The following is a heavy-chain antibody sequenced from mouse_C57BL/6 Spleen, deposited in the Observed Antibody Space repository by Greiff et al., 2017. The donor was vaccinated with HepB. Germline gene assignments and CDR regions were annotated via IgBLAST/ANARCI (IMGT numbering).Heavy chain of an antibody. Sequence: VQLQQSGAELVRPGASVKLSCKASGYTFTDYYINWVKQRPGQGLEWIARIYPGSGNTYYNEKFKGKATLTAEKSSSTAYMQLSSLTSEDSAVYFCARSDYYYGSQDYWGQGTTLTVSS. V-gene: IGHV1-76*01. D-gene: IGHD1-1*01. CDR3: ARSDYYYGSQDY. CDR1: GYTFTDYY. CDR2: IYPGSGNT. J-gene: IGHJ2*01.